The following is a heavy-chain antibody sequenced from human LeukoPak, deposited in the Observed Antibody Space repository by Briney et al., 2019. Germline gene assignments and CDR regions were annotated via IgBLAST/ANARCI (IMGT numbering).Heavy chain of an antibody. CDR3: ARHSATRGSGYNGVGY. CDR2: IYPDDSDT. D-gene: IGHD5-12*01. CDR1: GYSFTSYW. J-gene: IGHJ4*02. V-gene: IGHV5-51*01. Sequence: GESLKISCKGSGYSFTSYWIGWVRQMPGKCLEWMGIIYPDDSDTRYSPSFQGQVTISVDKSISTAYLQWSSLKASDTAMYYCARHSATRGSGYNGVGYWSQGTLVTVSS.